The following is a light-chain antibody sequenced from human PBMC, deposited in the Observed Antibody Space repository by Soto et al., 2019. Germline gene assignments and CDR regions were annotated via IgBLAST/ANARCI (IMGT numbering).Light chain of an antibody. Sequence: DIPMTQSPSTLSGSVGDRVTITCRASQTISSWLAWYQQKPGKAPKLLIYKASTLKSGVPSRFSGSGSGTEFTLTISSLQPEDFAVYYCQQDYNLPITFGQGTRLEIK. CDR2: KAS. J-gene: IGKJ5*01. CDR3: QQDYNLPIT. CDR1: QTISSW. V-gene: IGKV1-5*03.